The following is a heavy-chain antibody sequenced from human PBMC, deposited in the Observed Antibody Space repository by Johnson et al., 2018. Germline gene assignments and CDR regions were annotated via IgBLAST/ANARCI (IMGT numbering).Heavy chain of an antibody. CDR2: ISWNSGSI. J-gene: IGHJ3*02. Sequence: VQLVQSGGGLVQPGRSLRLSCAASGFTFDDYAMHWVRQAPGKGLEWVSGISWNSGSIGYADSVMGRFTISRDNAKNSLYLQMNSLRAEDSALYYWAKNRGGELQRGFAFDIGGQGTMVTVSS. D-gene: IGHD1-26*01. CDR1: GFTFDDYA. CDR3: AKNRGGELQRGFAFDI. V-gene: IGHV3-9*01.